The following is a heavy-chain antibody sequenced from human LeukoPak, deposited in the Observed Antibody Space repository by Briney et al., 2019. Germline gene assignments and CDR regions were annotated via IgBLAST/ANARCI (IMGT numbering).Heavy chain of an antibody. CDR2: IKRDASDT. J-gene: IGHJ4*02. CDR1: GFAFSSYW. V-gene: IGHV3-7*01. D-gene: IGHD3-22*01. CDR3: ARDANYYSSRGENFFNC. Sequence: GGSLRLSCAASGFAFSSYWMSWVRQAPGKGLEGVANIKRDASDTYYVDSVKGRFTIYRENAKNPLYLQLNSLRAEETAVYYCARDANYYSSRGENFFNCWGQGTLVTVSS.